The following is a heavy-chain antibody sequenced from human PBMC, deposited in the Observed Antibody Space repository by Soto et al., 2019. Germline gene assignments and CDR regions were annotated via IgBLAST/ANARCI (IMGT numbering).Heavy chain of an antibody. V-gene: IGHV3-11*01. Sequence: LRLSCAASGFTFSDYYMSCIRQAPGKGLEWVAYISSSDNIIYYADSVKGRFTISRDNAKNSLYLQMNSLRAEDTAVYYCARDLGYYDSSGYFDYWGQGTLVTVSS. CDR1: GFTFSDYY. J-gene: IGHJ4*02. CDR2: ISSSDNII. D-gene: IGHD3-22*01. CDR3: ARDLGYYDSSGYFDY.